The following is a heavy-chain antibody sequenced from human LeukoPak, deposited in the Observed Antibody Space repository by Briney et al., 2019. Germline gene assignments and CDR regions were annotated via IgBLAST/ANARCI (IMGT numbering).Heavy chain of an antibody. V-gene: IGHV4-59*08. Sequence: PSETLSLTCTVSGGSISSYYWSWIRQPPGKGLEWIGYIYYSGSTYYNPSLKSRVTISVDTSKNQFSLKLSSVTAADTAVYYCARRGGWSHFDYWGQGTLVIVSS. D-gene: IGHD6-19*01. J-gene: IGHJ4*02. CDR2: IYYSGST. CDR3: ARRGGWSHFDY. CDR1: GGSISSYY.